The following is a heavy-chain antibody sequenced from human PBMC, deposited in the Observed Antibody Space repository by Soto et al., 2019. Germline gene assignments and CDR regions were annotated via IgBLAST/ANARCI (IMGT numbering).Heavy chain of an antibody. CDR3: ARVGNLRWSDP. J-gene: IGHJ5*02. CDR2: IYNSGSA. D-gene: IGHD7-27*01. Sequence: SETLSLTCTVSGDSIRNAGSSWGWVRQAPGKGLEWIGYIYNSGSAFYNPSLRSRVTISIGLSKNQFSLNLTSVTAADTAVYYCARVGNLRWSDPWGQGTPVTVSS. V-gene: IGHV4-30-2*01. CDR1: GDSIRNAGSS.